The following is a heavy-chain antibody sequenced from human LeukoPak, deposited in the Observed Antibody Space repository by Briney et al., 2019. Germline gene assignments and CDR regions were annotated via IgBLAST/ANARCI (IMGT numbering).Heavy chain of an antibody. D-gene: IGHD3-10*01. CDR1: GFTVSSNY. V-gene: IGHV3-53*05. J-gene: IGHJ4*02. CDR2: IYSGGST. Sequence: GGSLRLSCAASGFTVSSNYMSWVRQAPGKGLEWVSVIYSGGSTYYADSVEGRFAISRDNSKNTLYLQMNSLRAEDTAVYYCAKDSDYYYGSGNHLDYWGQGTLVTVSS. CDR3: AKDSDYYYGSGNHLDY.